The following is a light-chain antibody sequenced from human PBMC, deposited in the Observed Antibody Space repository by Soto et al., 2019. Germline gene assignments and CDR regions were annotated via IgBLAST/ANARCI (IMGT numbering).Light chain of an antibody. CDR2: DAS. Sequence: EIVLTQSPATLSLSPGERATLSCRASQSVSSYLAWYQQKPGQAPRLLIYDASNRATGIPARFSGNGSGTDFTLTISSLEPEDFAVYYCQQRSSWWTFGQGTKVEIK. J-gene: IGKJ1*01. CDR1: QSVSSY. V-gene: IGKV3-11*01. CDR3: QQRSSWWT.